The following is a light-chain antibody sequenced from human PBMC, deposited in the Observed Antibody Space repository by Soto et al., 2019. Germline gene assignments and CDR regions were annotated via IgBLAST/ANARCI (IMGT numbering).Light chain of an antibody. CDR1: QSLLHSNAYNY. CDR3: MQALQTPYT. V-gene: IGKV2-28*01. J-gene: IGKJ2*01. Sequence: DLVMTQSPLSLPVTPGEPASISCRSSQSLLHSNAYNYLDWYVQKPGQSPQLLIYLGSNRASGVPDRFSGSGSGTDFTLKISRVQAEDVGVYYCMQALQTPYTFGQGTKLEIK. CDR2: LGS.